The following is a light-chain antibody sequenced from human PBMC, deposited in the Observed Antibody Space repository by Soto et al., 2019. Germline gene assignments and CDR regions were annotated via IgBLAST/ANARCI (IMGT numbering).Light chain of an antibody. CDR1: SSNIGAGYD. CDR3: QSYDSSLSGVV. J-gene: IGLJ2*01. V-gene: IGLV1-40*01. Sequence: QSVLTQPPSVSGAPGQRVTISCTGSSSNIGAGYDVHWYQQLPGTAPKLLIYGNSNRPSGVPDRFSGSKSGTSASRAITGRQAEDEADYYCQSYDSSLSGVVFGGGTKLTFL. CDR2: GNS.